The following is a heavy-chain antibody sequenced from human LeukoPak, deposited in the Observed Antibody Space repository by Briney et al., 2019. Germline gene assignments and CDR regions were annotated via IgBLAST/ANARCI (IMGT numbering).Heavy chain of an antibody. Sequence: GASVKVSCKASGYTFTSYYMHWVRQAPGQGLEWMGIVNPSGGSTIYAQKFQGRVTMTRDTSTSTVYMELSSLRSEDTAVYYCARDGGYYDSSGYHVYYYMDVWGKGTTVTVSS. J-gene: IGHJ6*03. CDR3: ARDGGYYDSSGYHVYYYMDV. D-gene: IGHD3-22*01. V-gene: IGHV1-46*01. CDR1: GYTFTSYY. CDR2: VNPSGGST.